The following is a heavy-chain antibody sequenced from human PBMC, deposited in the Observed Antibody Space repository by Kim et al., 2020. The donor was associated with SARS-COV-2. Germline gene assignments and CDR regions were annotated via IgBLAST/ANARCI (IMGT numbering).Heavy chain of an antibody. J-gene: IGHJ2*01. V-gene: IGHV4-59*01. CDR2: IYYSGST. CDR1: GGSISSYY. D-gene: IGHD2-21*02. CDR3: ARDPTDPSAYCGGDCRSYWYFDL. Sequence: SETLSLTCTVSGGSISSYYWSWIRQPPGKGLEWIGYIYYSGSTNYNPSLKSRVTISVDTSKNQFSLKLSSVTAADTAVYYCARDPTDPSAYCGGDCRSYWYFDLWGRGTLVTVSS.